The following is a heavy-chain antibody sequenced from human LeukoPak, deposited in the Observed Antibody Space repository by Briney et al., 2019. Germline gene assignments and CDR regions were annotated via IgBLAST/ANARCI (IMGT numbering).Heavy chain of an antibody. CDR3: AKTSGDILEWLLSTDFDY. J-gene: IGHJ4*02. CDR2: ISGSGGST. D-gene: IGHD3-3*01. V-gene: IGHV3-23*01. CDR1: GFTFSSYA. Sequence: SGGSLRLSCAASGFTFSSYAMSWVRQAPGKGLEWVSAISGSGGSTYYADSVKGRFTISRDNSKNTLYLQMNSLRAEDTAVYYCAKTSGDILEWLLSTDFDYWGQGTLVTVSS.